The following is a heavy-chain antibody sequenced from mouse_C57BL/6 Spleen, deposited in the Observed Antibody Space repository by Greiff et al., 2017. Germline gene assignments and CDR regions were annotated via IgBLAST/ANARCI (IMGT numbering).Heavy chain of an antibody. Sequence: QVQLQQSGAELARPGASVKLSCKASGYTFTSYGISWVKQRTGQGLEWIGEIYPRSGNTYYNEKFKGKATLTADKSSSTAYMELRSLTSEDSAVYFCARSGTTEPFDYGGQGTTLTVSS. CDR1: GYTFTSYG. D-gene: IGHD1-1*01. CDR2: IYPRSGNT. J-gene: IGHJ2*01. CDR3: ARSGTTEPFDY. V-gene: IGHV1-81*01.